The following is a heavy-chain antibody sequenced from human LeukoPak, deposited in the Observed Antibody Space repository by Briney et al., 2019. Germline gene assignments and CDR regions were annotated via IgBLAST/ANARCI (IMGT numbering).Heavy chain of an antibody. Sequence: GRSQILSCAASGFTFSSYGMNWVRQDPGKGLEGLAVIFSDGSNKYYADSVKGRFTISRDNAKNTLYLQMNSLRPEDTDLYYCAKDKDFWSGYYRGVPYYYGLDVWGQGTTVTVSS. D-gene: IGHD3-3*01. CDR1: GFTFSSYG. CDR2: IFSDGSNK. CDR3: AKDKDFWSGYYRGVPYYYGLDV. V-gene: IGHV3-30*18. J-gene: IGHJ6*02.